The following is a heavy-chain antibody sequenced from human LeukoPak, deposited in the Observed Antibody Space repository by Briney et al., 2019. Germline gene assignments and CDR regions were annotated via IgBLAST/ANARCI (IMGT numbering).Heavy chain of an antibody. CDR1: GYTFTGYY. V-gene: IGHV1-2*02. CDR3: ARGFMITFGGVIVWGAFDI. Sequence: ASVKVSCKASGYTFTGYYMHWVRQAPGQGLEWMGWINPNSGGTNYAQKFQGRVTMTRDTSISTAYMELSRLRSDDTAVYYCARGFMITFGGVIVWGAFDIWGQGTMVTVSS. CDR2: INPNSGGT. J-gene: IGHJ3*02. D-gene: IGHD3-16*02.